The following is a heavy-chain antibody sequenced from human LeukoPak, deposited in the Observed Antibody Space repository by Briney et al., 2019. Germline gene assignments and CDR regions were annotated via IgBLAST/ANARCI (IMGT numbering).Heavy chain of an antibody. V-gene: IGHV3-23*01. CDR2: VTGDGDTT. D-gene: IGHD2-2*01. J-gene: IGHJ4*02. Sequence: GGSLRLSCAASGIIFSGYAMSWVRQAPGNGLEWVSSVTGDGDTTYYADSVKGRFTISRDNSKNTLSLQMSSLRAEDTALYYCAKVFSRSFDYWGQGTPVTVSS. CDR1: GIIFSGYA. CDR3: AKVFSRSFDY.